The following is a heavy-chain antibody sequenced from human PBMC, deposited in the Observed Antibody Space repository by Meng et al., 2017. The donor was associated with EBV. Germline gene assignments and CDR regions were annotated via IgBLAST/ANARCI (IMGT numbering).Heavy chain of an antibody. D-gene: IGHD2-2*01. J-gene: IGHJ4*02. Sequence: QVPPKESGPGLVKPSETLSLTCTVSGASVSGGTFHWSWIRQPPGKELQWIGYIYDGGTTIYNPSLKSRVTIFLDTSRNQFSLGLRSVTTADTAVYYCAKSSSSTPGVVDSWGQGTLVTVSS. CDR2: IYDGGTT. V-gene: IGHV4-61*01. CDR3: AKSSSSTPGVVDS. CDR1: GASVSGGTFH.